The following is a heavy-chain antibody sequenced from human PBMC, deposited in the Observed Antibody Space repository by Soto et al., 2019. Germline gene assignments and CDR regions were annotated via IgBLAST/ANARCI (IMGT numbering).Heavy chain of an antibody. D-gene: IGHD3-10*01. J-gene: IGHJ6*02. Sequence: QVQLVQSGAEVRKPGASVKVSCTASGYTFTSYFMHWVRQAPGQGLEWLGLIHASGDRTRYAEKFPGRVTMTSDTATMTVCMEMTSLRNEDKAVYYCARGRGGSYGLDVWGQGTTVTISS. CDR2: IHASGDRT. CDR1: GYTFTSYF. V-gene: IGHV1-46*01. CDR3: ARGRGGSYGLDV.